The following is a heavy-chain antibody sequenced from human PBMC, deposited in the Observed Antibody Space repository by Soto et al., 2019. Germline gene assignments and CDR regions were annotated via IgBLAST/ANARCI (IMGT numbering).Heavy chain of an antibody. V-gene: IGHV3-48*01. J-gene: IGHJ4*02. CDR1: GFTFSSYS. Sequence: GGSLRLSCAASGFTFSSYSMNWVRQAPGKGLEWVSYISSSSSTIYYADSVKGRFTISRDNAKNSLYRQMNSLRAEDTAVYYCARAPGTYYDILTGYLSNYFDYWGQGTLVTVSS. D-gene: IGHD3-9*01. CDR2: ISSSSSTI. CDR3: ARAPGTYYDILTGYLSNYFDY.